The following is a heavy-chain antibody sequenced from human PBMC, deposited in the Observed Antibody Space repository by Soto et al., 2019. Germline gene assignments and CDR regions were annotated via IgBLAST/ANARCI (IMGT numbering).Heavy chain of an antibody. CDR2: ISGRRGRP. D-gene: IGHD6-19*01. V-gene: IGHV3-23*01. Sequence: GRSLRLSCAPSGLTFSRNAMSWVRQAPDKGLQRVSAISGRRGRPSSADSVKGRSTISRDNYKNTLYLQMNSLRAEDTAVYFCAREVAVASGGCDIGDWGQGTLVTVSS. CDR1: GLTFSRNA. J-gene: IGHJ4*02. CDR3: AREVAVASGGCDIGD.